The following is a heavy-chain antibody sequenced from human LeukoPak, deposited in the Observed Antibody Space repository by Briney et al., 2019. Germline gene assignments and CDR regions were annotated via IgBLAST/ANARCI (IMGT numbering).Heavy chain of an antibody. D-gene: IGHD3-16*01. CDR2: IYYSGST. V-gene: IGHV4-30-4*01. CDR1: GGSISSGDYY. CDR3: ASNWGPFWYFDL. Sequence: LQTLSLTCTVSGGSISSGDYYWSWIRQPPGKGLEWIGYIYYSGSTYYNPSLKSRVTISVDTSKNQFSLKLSSVTAADTAVYYCASNWGPFWYFDLWGRGTLVTVSS. J-gene: IGHJ2*01.